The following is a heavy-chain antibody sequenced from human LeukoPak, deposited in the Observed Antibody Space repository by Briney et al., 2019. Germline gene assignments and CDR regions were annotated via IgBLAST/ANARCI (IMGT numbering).Heavy chain of an antibody. CDR2: ISYDGSNK. Sequence: GRSLRLSCAASGFTFSSYGMHWVRQAPGKGLEWVAVISYDGSNKYYADSVKGRFTISRDNSKNTPYLQMNSLRAEDTAVYYCAKDETSYVDKILSSAMDVWGQGTTVTVSS. CDR1: GFTFSSYG. V-gene: IGHV3-30*18. CDR3: AKDETSYVDKILSSAMDV. D-gene: IGHD1-26*01. J-gene: IGHJ6*02.